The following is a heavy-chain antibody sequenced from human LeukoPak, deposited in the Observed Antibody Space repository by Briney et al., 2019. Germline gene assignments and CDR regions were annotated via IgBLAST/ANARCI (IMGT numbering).Heavy chain of an antibody. J-gene: IGHJ4*02. Sequence: PGGSLRLSCVASGFTFSRYPMHWVRQAPGKGLEWVAVILYDGSNKYYADSVKGRFTISRDNSKNTLYLQVNSLRVEDTAVYYCVRDLLGYDGSGPCWGQGTLVTVSS. CDR2: ILYDGSNK. CDR1: GFTFSRYP. V-gene: IGHV3-30-3*01. CDR3: VRDLLGYDGSGPC. D-gene: IGHD3-22*01.